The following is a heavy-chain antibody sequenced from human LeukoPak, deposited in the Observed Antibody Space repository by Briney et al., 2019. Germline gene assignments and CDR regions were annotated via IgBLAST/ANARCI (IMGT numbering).Heavy chain of an antibody. Sequence: GGSLRLSCEASGFTFSAYAMTWVRQAPGQGLEWVSSIGSDNKPHYSESMKGRFAISRDNSKSMLFLQLNSLRAEDTALYYCARDGTGSGFDYWGQGTLVTVSS. CDR1: GFTFSAYA. J-gene: IGHJ4*02. D-gene: IGHD1-7*01. CDR3: ARDGTGSGFDY. V-gene: IGHV3-23*01. CDR2: IGSDNKP.